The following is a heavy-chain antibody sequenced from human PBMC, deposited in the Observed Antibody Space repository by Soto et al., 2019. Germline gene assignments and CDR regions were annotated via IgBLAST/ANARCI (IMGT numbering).Heavy chain of an antibody. J-gene: IGHJ6*02. Sequence: GESLKISCKGSGYSFTSYWISWVRQMPGKGLEWMGRIDPSDSYTNYSPSFQGHVTISADKSISTAYLQWSSLKASDTAMYYCARQGTYYYGSGSYGYYCGMDVWGQGTTVTVS. CDR3: ARQGTYYYGSGSYGYYCGMDV. CDR2: IDPSDSYT. V-gene: IGHV5-10-1*01. D-gene: IGHD3-10*01. CDR1: GYSFTSYW.